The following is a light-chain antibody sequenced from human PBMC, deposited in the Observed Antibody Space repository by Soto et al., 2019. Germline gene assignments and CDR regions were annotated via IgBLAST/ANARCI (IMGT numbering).Light chain of an antibody. J-gene: IGKJ1*01. CDR1: QSISRY. CDR2: AAS. CDR3: QQSYTTPWT. V-gene: IGKV1-39*01. Sequence: DIQMTQSPSSLSASVGDRVTITCRAGQSISRYLNWYQHKPGKAPKLLIYAASNLESGVPSRFSGSGFGTDFTLTISTLQPEDFATYYCQQSYTTPWTFGQGTKVDIK.